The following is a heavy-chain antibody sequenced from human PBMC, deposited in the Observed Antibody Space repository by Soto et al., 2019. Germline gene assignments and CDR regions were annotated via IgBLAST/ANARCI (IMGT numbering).Heavy chain of an antibody. Sequence: EVQLVESGGGLVQTGGSVRLSCAASGFSFSSYWMSWVRQAPGKGLEWVANIKPDGSEGYYVDSVKGRFTLSRDNAKNTLYLQMNTLRAEDTAVYYCSRGDYYDSNGPFSDAFDVWGQGTMVTVSS. D-gene: IGHD3-22*01. V-gene: IGHV3-7*04. CDR3: SRGDYYDSNGPFSDAFDV. CDR1: GFSFSSYW. CDR2: IKPDGSEG. J-gene: IGHJ3*01.